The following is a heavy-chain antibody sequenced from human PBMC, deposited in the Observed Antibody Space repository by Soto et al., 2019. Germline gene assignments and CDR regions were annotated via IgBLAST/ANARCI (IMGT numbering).Heavy chain of an antibody. V-gene: IGHV5-51*01. Sequence: VESLKISCKCSGGSCTSYWIGWVRQMPGKGLEWMGIIYPGDSDTRYSPSFQGQVTISADKSISTAYLQWSSLKASDTAMYYWARLATIFGVVIPSYGMDVWAQGTTVPVS. J-gene: IGHJ6*02. CDR1: GGSCTSYW. D-gene: IGHD3-3*01. CDR3: ARLATIFGVVIPSYGMDV. CDR2: IYPGDSDT.